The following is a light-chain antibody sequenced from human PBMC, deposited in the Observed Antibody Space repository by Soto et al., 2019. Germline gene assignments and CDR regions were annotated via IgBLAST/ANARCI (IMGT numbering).Light chain of an antibody. CDR2: EGS. V-gene: IGLV2-23*01. CDR1: SSDVGSYNL. CDR3: CSYARGSTYV. J-gene: IGLJ1*01. Sequence: QSALTQPASVSGSPGQSITISCTGTSSDVGSYNLVSWYQQHPGKVPQLMIYEGSKRPSGVSNRFSGSKSGNTASLTIYGLQAEDAADYYCCSYARGSTYVFGTGTQLTVL.